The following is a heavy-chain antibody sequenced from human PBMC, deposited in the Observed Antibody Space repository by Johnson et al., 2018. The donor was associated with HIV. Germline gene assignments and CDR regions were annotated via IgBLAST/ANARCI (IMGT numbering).Heavy chain of an antibody. Sequence: VQLVESGGGLVKPGGSLRLSCAASGFTFSNAWMSWVRQAPGKGLEYVSAISSNGGSTYYANSVKGRFTISRDNSKNTLYLQMNSLRAEDTAVYYCAKGDGIVGGSDAFDIGGLGTKVTVSS. CDR3: AKGDGIVGGSDAFDI. CDR1: GFTFSNAW. J-gene: IGHJ3*02. CDR2: ISSNGGST. D-gene: IGHD1-26*01. V-gene: IGHV3-64*01.